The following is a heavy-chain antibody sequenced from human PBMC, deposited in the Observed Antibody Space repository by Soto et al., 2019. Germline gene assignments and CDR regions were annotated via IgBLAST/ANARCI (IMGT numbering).Heavy chain of an antibody. Sequence: GASLNLSPQGSGYSFTNYWIGWARQLPGKGLEWMGIIYPGAPHTRYSPSFQGQVTISDDKSISTAYLQWSSLKASDTAMYYCARPSRGGGVISPDTFDIWGQGTMATVSS. CDR2: IYPGAPHT. D-gene: IGHD3-16*01. CDR3: ARPSRGGGVISPDTFDI. CDR1: GYSFTNYW. J-gene: IGHJ3*02. V-gene: IGHV5-51*01.